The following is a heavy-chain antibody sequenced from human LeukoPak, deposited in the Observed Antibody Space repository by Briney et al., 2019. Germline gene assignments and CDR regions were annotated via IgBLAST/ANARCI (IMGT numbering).Heavy chain of an antibody. Sequence: ASVKVSCKASGGTFSSYAISWVRQAPGQGLEWTGGIIPIFGTANYAQKFQGRVTITADESTSTAYMELSSLRSEDMAVYYCARAGLGYGSGSYSNYWGQGTLVTVSS. D-gene: IGHD3-10*01. CDR2: IIPIFGTA. CDR1: GGTFSSYA. V-gene: IGHV1-69*01. J-gene: IGHJ4*02. CDR3: ARAGLGYGSGSYSNY.